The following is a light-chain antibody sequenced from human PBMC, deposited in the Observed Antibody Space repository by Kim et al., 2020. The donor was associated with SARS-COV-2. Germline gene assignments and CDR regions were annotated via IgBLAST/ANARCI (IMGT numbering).Light chain of an antibody. CDR1: QRIDKY. CDR3: QQTYSTG. J-gene: IGKJ2*03. V-gene: IGKV1-39*01. Sequence: SLSASVGDRVTITCRASQRIDKYLNWYQQKPGKAPKLLIYGASSLQSGVPSRFSGSGYGTDFTLTISSLQPGDFASYYCQQTYSTGFGQGTKLEI. CDR2: GAS.